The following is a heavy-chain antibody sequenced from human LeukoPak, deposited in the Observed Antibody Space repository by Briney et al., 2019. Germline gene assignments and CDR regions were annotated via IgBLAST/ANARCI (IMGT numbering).Heavy chain of an antibody. CDR2: IYYSGYT. J-gene: IGHJ4*02. CDR1: GGSITTSTYY. V-gene: IGHV4-39*07. D-gene: IGHD3-22*01. Sequence: SETLSLTCTVSGGSITTSTYYWGWIRQPPGKGLEWIGTIYYSGYTYYNPSLESRVTMSVDTSKNQFSLKLSSVTAADTAVYYCARVRGETYYYDSSGFDYWGQGTLVTVSS. CDR3: ARVRGETYYYDSSGFDY.